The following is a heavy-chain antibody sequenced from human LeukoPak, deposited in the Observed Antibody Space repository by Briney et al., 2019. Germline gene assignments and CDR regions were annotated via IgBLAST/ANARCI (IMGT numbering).Heavy chain of an antibody. D-gene: IGHD4-17*01. CDR3: AQAYRTTTGFDP. J-gene: IGHJ5*02. CDR1: GNTFTTYG. V-gene: IGHV1-8*01. Sequence: SVKVSCKASGNTFTTYGFNWVRQATGQGLEWMGWVNPQSGNSGSAQKFQDRVTMTANTSISTAYLELSGLRFEDTGVYYCAQAYRTTTGFDPWGQGTLVTVSS. CDR2: VNPQSGNS.